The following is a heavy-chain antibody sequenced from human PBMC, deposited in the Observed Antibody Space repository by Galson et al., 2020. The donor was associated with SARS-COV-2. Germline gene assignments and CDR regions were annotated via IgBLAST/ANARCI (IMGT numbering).Heavy chain of an antibody. Sequence: GGSLRLSCAASGFTFSNAWMSWVRRAPGKGLEWVGRIKSKTDGGTTDYAAPVKGRFTISRDDSKNTLYLQMNSLKTEDTAVYYCTTDPLVGTSSQNYYYYYYMDVWGKGTTVTVSS. CDR1: GFTFSNAW. D-gene: IGHD2-2*01. V-gene: IGHV3-15*01. CDR2: IKSKTDGGTT. J-gene: IGHJ6*03. CDR3: TTDPLVGTSSQNYYYYYYMDV.